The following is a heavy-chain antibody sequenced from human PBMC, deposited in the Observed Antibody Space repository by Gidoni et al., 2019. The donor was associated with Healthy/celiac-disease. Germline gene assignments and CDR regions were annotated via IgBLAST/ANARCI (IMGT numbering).Heavy chain of an antibody. CDR3: ARGKGEVIAAIDY. CDR2: IYYSGST. V-gene: IGHV4-61*01. J-gene: IGHJ4*02. CDR1: GGSVSSGSYY. D-gene: IGHD6-6*01. Sequence: QVQLQESGPGLVKPSETLSLTCTVSGGSVSSGSYYWSWIRQPPGKGLEWIGYIYYSGSTNYNPSLKSRVTISVDTSKNQFSLKLSSVTAADTAVYYCARGKGEVIAAIDYWGQGTLVTVSS.